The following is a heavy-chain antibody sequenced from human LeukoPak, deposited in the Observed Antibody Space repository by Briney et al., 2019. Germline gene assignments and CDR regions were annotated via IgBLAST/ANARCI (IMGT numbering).Heavy chain of an antibody. D-gene: IGHD3-3*01. J-gene: IGHJ4*02. V-gene: IGHV3-30*18. Sequence: GGSLRLSCAASGFTFSSYGMHWVRQAPGKGLEWVAVISYDGSNKYYADSVKGRFTISRDNSKNTLYLQINSLRAEDTAVYYCAKDYDFWSGSPGYFDYWGQGTLVTVSS. CDR2: ISYDGSNK. CDR3: AKDYDFWSGSPGYFDY. CDR1: GFTFSSYG.